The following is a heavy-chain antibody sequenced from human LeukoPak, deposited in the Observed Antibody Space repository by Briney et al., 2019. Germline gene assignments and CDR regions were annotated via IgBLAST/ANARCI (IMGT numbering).Heavy chain of an antibody. Sequence: GGSLRLSCAASGLTFGNYAMNWVRPAPGKGLEWVSGVTGSGRTSYYAHSVKGRFTISRDNTKDTLYLQMNSLRADDTGLYYCAREYSSGLYFDAWGQGTLVTVSS. CDR2: VTGSGRTS. V-gene: IGHV3-23*01. D-gene: IGHD6-19*01. CDR1: GLTFGNYA. J-gene: IGHJ4*02. CDR3: AREYSSGLYFDA.